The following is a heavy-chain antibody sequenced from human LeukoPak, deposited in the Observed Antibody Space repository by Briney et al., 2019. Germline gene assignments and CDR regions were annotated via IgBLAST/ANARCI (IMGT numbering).Heavy chain of an antibody. Sequence: ASVKVSCKASGYTFTSYDINWVRQATGQGLEWMGWMNPNSGNTGYAQKFQGRVTMTRNTSISTAYMELSSLRSEDTAVYYCARGGKPRYIYGDDEDYWGQGTLVTVSS. D-gene: IGHD4-17*01. CDR1: GYTFTSYD. CDR2: MNPNSGNT. J-gene: IGHJ4*02. CDR3: ARGGKPRYIYGDDEDY. V-gene: IGHV1-8*01.